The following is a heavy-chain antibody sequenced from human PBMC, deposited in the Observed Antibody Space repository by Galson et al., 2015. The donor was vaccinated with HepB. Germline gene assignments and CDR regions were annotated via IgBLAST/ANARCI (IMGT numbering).Heavy chain of an antibody. CDR2: IKSKTDGGTT. CDR1: GFSFTDAW. Sequence: SLRLSCAASGFSFTDAWMSWVRQAPGKGLEWVGRIKSKTDGGTTDYAAPVKGRFAISRDDSKNTLYLQMNSLKTEDTAVYYCTRPLLGIPVTGTDYWGQGTLVTVSS. V-gene: IGHV3-15*01. CDR3: TRPLLGIPVTGTDY. J-gene: IGHJ4*02. D-gene: IGHD6-19*01.